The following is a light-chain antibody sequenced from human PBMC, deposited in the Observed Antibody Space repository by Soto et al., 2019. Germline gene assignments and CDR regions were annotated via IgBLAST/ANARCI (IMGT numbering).Light chain of an antibody. V-gene: IGLV1-47*01. CDR2: KDH. CDR1: SSNIGSNY. Sequence: QSVLTQPPSASGTPGQRVTISCSGTSSNIGSNYVHWYQQVPGTAPKLLIYKDHHRPSGVPDRVYGSKSGTSASLAISGLRSEDEADYYCATWDDRLSGPVFGGGTKVTVL. J-gene: IGLJ2*01. CDR3: ATWDDRLSGPV.